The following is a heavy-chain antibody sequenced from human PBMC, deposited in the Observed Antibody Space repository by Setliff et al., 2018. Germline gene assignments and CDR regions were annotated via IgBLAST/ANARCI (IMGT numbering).Heavy chain of an antibody. J-gene: IGHJ5*02. CDR1: GGTFNTYG. CDR2: VIPLFGTT. CDR3: ARDTHINYNNPQVGWFDP. V-gene: IGHV1-69*13. D-gene: IGHD4-4*01. Sequence: SVKVSCKASGGTFNTYGISWVRLAPGQGPEWMGRVIPLFGTTNYAQKFQDRVAITADESTSTAYMGLRSLTSEDTAMYYCARDTHINYNNPQVGWFDPWGQGTQVTV.